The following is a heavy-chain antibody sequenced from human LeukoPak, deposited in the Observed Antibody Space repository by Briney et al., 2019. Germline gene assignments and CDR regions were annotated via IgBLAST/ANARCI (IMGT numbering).Heavy chain of an antibody. CDR3: ARIRGYYPDY. J-gene: IGHJ4*02. V-gene: IGHV4-59*01. D-gene: IGHD3-3*01. Sequence: SETLSLTCTVSGVSISSYYWSWIRQPPGKGLEWIGYIYYSGSTNYNPSLKSRVTISVDTSKNQFSLKLSSVTAADTAVYYCARIRGYYPDYWGQGTLVTVSS. CDR1: GVSISSYY. CDR2: IYYSGST.